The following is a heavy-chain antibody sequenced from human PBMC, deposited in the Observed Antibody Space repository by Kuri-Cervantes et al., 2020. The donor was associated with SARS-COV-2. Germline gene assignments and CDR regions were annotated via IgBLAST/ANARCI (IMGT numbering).Heavy chain of an antibody. CDR2: INSDGSST. CDR1: GFTFSSYW. J-gene: IGHJ6*02. D-gene: IGHD3-10*01. Sequence: GESLKISWAASGFTFSSYWMHWVRQAPGKGLVWVSRINSDGSSTSYADSVKGRFTISRDNAKNTLYLQMNSLRAEDTAVYYCARDYQYYYGSGSYYLVYYYYGMDVWGQGTTVTVSS. V-gene: IGHV3-74*01. CDR3: ARDYQYYYGSGSYYLVYYYYGMDV.